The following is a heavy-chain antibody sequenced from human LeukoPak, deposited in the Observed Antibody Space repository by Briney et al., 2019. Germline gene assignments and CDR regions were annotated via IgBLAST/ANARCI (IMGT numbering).Heavy chain of an antibody. CDR2: ISYDGSNK. CDR3: AIDRFWSVVPAAIPYYFDY. J-gene: IGHJ4*02. V-gene: IGHV3-30*04. D-gene: IGHD2-2*01. CDR1: GFTISSYA. Sequence: PGGSLRLSCAASGFTISSYAMHWVRQAPGKGLEWVAVISYDGSNKYYADSVKGRFTISRDNSKNTLYLQMNSLRAEDTAVYYCAIDRFWSVVPAAIPYYFDYWGQGTLVTVSS.